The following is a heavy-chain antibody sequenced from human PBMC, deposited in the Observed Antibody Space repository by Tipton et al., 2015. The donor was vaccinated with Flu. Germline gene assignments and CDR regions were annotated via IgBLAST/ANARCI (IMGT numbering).Heavy chain of an antibody. CDR1: GGSIGVTTYY. V-gene: IGHV4-39*07. CDR3: ARLSLSFNAFDI. J-gene: IGHJ3*02. CDR2: VYYTGGT. D-gene: IGHD2/OR15-2a*01. Sequence: TLSLTCTVSGGSIGVTTYYWGWIRQPPGKGLEYFGSVYYTGGTYFNPSLKSRVTVSIDTSKKQFSLKLNSVTAADTAVYYCARLSLSFNAFDIWGQGTTVIVSS.